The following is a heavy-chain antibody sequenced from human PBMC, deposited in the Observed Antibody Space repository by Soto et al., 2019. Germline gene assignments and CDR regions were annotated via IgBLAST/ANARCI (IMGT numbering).Heavy chain of an antibody. CDR1: GFTFSNYA. CDR2: ISGSGGSA. J-gene: IGHJ3*01. V-gene: IGHV3-23*01. CDR3: VREGSGWYSRGSFDF. D-gene: IGHD6-19*01. Sequence: GGSLRLSCAASGFTFSNYAMNWVRQAPGKGLEGVSVISGSGGSAYYADSVQGRFTISRDNSKNTLYLQMNSLRAEDTAIYYCVREGSGWYSRGSFDFWGRGTMVTVSS.